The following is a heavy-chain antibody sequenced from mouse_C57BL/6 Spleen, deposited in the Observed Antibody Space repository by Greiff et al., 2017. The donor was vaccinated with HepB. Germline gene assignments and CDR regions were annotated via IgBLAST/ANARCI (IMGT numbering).Heavy chain of an antibody. V-gene: IGHV1-66*01. J-gene: IGHJ3*01. Sequence: VQLQQSGPELVKPGASVKISCKASGYSFTSYYIHWVKQRPGQGLEWIGWIYPGSGNTKYNEKFKGKATLTADTSSSTAYMQLSSLTSEDSAVYYCAREGSSGSFAYWGQGTLVTVSA. CDR2: IYPGSGNT. D-gene: IGHD3-2*02. CDR3: AREGSSGSFAY. CDR1: GYSFTSYY.